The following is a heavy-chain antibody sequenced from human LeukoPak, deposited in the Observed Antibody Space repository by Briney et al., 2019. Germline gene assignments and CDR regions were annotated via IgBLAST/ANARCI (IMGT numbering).Heavy chain of an antibody. CDR2: ISYDGSNK. CDR3: ASLLLRGSYSDY. CDR1: GFTFGSYA. V-gene: IGHV3-30-3*01. Sequence: QPGGSLRLSCAASGFTFGSYAMHWVRQAPGKGLEWVAVISYDGSNKYYADSVKGRFTISRDNSKNTLYLQMNSLRAEDTAVYYCASLLLRGSYSDYWGQGTLVTVSS. J-gene: IGHJ4*02. D-gene: IGHD1-26*01.